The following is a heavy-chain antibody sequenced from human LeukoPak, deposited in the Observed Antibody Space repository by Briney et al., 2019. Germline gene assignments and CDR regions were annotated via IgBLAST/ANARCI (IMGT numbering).Heavy chain of an antibody. Sequence: GGPLRLSCAASGFTFSNYWMSWVRQTPGKRLEWVANIDRDGGDKYYVDSVKGRFTLSRDNAKNSLYLQMNSLRAEDTAIYYCAREYCSGGTCYAPGYWGQGTLVTVSS. D-gene: IGHD2-15*01. V-gene: IGHV3-7*03. J-gene: IGHJ4*02. CDR2: IDRDGGDK. CDR3: AREYCSGGTCYAPGY. CDR1: GFTFSNYW.